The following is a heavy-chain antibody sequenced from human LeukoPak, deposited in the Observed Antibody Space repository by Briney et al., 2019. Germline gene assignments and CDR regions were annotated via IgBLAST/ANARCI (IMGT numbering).Heavy chain of an antibody. Sequence: GGSLRLSCVASGFSFSSYGIHWVRQAPGKGLEWVAVVPYDGSSQYADSMKGRFTISRDNSKNTLYLHIRSLRAEDTAVYYCARRFKGYCSGGSCYLYYGMDVWGQGTTVTVSS. CDR3: ARRFKGYCSGGSCYLYYGMDV. CDR2: VPYDGSSQ. V-gene: IGHV3-30*03. J-gene: IGHJ6*02. CDR1: GFSFSSYG. D-gene: IGHD2-15*01.